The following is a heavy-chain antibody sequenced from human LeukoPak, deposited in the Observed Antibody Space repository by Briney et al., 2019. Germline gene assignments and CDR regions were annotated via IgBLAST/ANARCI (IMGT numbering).Heavy chain of an antibody. D-gene: IGHD3-10*01. J-gene: IGHJ6*02. CDR3: AKDHAPYRGLGSYAGTDV. CDR1: GFTFSSYA. V-gene: IGHV3-30*04. Sequence: GGSLRLSCAASGFTFSSYAMHWVRQAPGKGLECVAVISYDGSNKYYADSVKGRFTISRDNSKNTLYLQMNSLRAEDTAVYYCAKDHAPYRGLGSYAGTDVWGQGTTVTVSS. CDR2: ISYDGSNK.